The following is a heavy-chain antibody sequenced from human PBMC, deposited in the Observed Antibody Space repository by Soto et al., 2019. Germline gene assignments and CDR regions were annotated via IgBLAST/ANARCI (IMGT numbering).Heavy chain of an antibody. CDR2: IYNSGNT. CDR3: AAGPSGDKVDY. CDR1: GGSISSGGYD. J-gene: IGHJ4*02. D-gene: IGHD1-26*01. Sequence: QVQLQESGPGLVEPSQTLSLTCTVSGGSISSGGYDWSWIRQPPGKDLEWIGHIYNSGNTYSNPSLQSPVTTSGDTSKNPCSLKLSSAPAADTAVHYCAAGPSGDKVDYWGPGTLVTVSS. V-gene: IGHV4-30-4*01.